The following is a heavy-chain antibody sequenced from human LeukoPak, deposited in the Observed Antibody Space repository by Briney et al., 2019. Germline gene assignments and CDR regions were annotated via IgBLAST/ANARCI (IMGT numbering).Heavy chain of an antibody. D-gene: IGHD3-22*01. J-gene: IGHJ3*02. CDR3: ARVGLGGYNDAFDI. CDR1: GGSISSYY. V-gene: IGHV4-4*07. Sequence: SETLSLTCTVSGGSISSYYWTWIRQPAGKGLEWIGRIYTSGSTNYNPSLKGRVTMSVDTSKNQFSLKLSSVTAADTAVYYCARVGLGGYNDAFDIWGQGTMVTVSS. CDR2: IYTSGST.